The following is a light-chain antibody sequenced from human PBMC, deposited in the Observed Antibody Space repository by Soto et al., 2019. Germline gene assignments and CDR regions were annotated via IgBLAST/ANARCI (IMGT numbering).Light chain of an antibody. Sequence: EIVLTESPGTLSLSPGEIATLSCRASQSIRNNWLAWYQQQPGQAPRIVIYGASTRAPGIPDRLSGSGSGADFNLIISSLEPEDFALYYCQKYATLPETCGQGTKVEIK. CDR3: QKYATLPET. CDR2: GAS. V-gene: IGKV3-20*01. J-gene: IGKJ1*01. CDR1: QSIRNNW.